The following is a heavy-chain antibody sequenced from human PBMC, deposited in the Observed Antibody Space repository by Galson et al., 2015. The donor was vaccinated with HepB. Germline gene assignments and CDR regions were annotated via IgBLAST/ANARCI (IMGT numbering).Heavy chain of an antibody. Sequence: SLRLSCAASGFTFSDHYMDWVRQAPGKGLEWVGRTRNKANSYTTEYAASVKGRFTISRDDSKNSLYLQMNSLKTEDTAVYYCARGPVLRFLEWFPEYYFDYWGQGTLVTVSS. D-gene: IGHD3-3*01. CDR2: TRNKANSYTT. CDR3: ARGPVLRFLEWFPEYYFDY. V-gene: IGHV3-72*01. CDR1: GFTFSDHY. J-gene: IGHJ4*02.